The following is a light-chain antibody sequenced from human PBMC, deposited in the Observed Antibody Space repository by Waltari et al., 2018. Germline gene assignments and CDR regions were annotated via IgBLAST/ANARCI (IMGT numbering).Light chain of an antibody. V-gene: IGKV1-5*01. CDR3: QHYSPYSWT. Sequence: DTQMTQSPSTLSASVGDRVTITCRASQSISSSLAWYQQKPGRAPWLLIYDASTLESGVPLRFSGSGSGTEFTLTISKLQPDDFATYFCQHYSPYSWTFGQGTKVEIK. J-gene: IGKJ1*01. CDR2: DAS. CDR1: QSISSS.